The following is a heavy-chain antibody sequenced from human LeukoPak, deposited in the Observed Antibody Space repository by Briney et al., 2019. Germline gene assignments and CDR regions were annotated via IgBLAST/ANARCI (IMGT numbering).Heavy chain of an antibody. J-gene: IGHJ6*03. CDR2: ISSSGSTI. Sequence: GGSLRLSCAASGFTFSSYEMNWVRQAPGEGLEWVSYISSSGSTIYCADSVKGRFTISRDNAKNSLYLQMNSLRAEDTAVYYCARAGVEYYDFWSGYLGDYYYYMDVWGKGTTVTVSS. V-gene: IGHV3-48*03. CDR3: ARAGVEYYDFWSGYLGDYYYYMDV. CDR1: GFTFSSYE. D-gene: IGHD3-3*01.